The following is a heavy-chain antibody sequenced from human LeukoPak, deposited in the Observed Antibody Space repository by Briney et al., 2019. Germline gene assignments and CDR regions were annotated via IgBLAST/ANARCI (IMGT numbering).Heavy chain of an antibody. V-gene: IGHV3-48*01. CDR3: ARDDYVTWFDS. Sequence: GGPLSLTCPASGFPFNAYSWNWIRQPPGKGLEWVSYISSSSSSIYYADSVKGRFTISRDNAKNSLYLQMNSLRAEDTAVYYCARDDYVTWFDSWGQGTLVTVSS. CDR2: ISSSSSSI. D-gene: IGHD4-17*01. J-gene: IGHJ5*01. CDR1: GFPFNAYS.